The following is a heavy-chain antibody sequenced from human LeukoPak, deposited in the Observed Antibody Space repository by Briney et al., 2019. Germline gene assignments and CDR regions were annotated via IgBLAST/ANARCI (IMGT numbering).Heavy chain of an antibody. CDR3: ASEAARVGSPVD. D-gene: IGHD6-6*01. V-gene: IGHV1-2*02. J-gene: IGHJ4*02. CDR2: INPNSGGT. Sequence: ASVKLPCKASGYTFTGYYMHWVRQAPGQGLEWMGWINPNSGGTNYAQTFQGRVTMTRDTSISTAYMELSRLRSDDTAVYYCASEAARVGSPVDWGQGTLVTVSS. CDR1: GYTFTGYY.